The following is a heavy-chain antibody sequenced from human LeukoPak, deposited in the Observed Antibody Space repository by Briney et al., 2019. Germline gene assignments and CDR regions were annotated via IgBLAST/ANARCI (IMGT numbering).Heavy chain of an antibody. D-gene: IGHD5-24*01. V-gene: IGHV1-46*01. J-gene: IGHJ3*02. Sequence: ASVKVSCKASGYIFTDYYMHWVRQAPGQGLEWMGLINPGGGNTNYAQNFQGRLTMTRDTSTTTVYMELSSLRSEDTDIYYCARIRDGYNDAYDIWGQGTVVTVSS. CDR1: GYIFTDYY. CDR2: INPGGGNT. CDR3: ARIRDGYNDAYDI.